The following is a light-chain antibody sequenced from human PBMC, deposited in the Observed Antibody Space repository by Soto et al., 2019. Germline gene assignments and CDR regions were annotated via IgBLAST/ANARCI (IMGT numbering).Light chain of an antibody. CDR2: EVS. V-gene: IGLV2-14*01. Sequence: QSALTQPASVSGSPGQSITISCTGTSSDVGGYNYVSWYQQHPGKAPKLMIYEVSNRPSGVSNRFSGSKSGNTASLTISGLQAEDVADYYCSSYTSRVFGGGTKLTVL. CDR3: SSYTSRV. J-gene: IGLJ2*01. CDR1: SSDVGGYNY.